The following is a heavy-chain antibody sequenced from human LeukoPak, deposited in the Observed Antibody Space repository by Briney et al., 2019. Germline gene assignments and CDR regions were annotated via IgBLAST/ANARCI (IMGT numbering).Heavy chain of an antibody. CDR3: ARPWNDRSDAFDI. V-gene: IGHV1-69*04. CDR1: GGTFSSYA. Sequence: SVKVSCKASGGTFSSYAISWVRQAPGQGLEWMGRIIPILGIANYAQKFQGRVTITADKSTSTAYMELSSLRSEDTAVYYCARPWNDRSDAFDIWGQGTMVTVSS. CDR2: IIPILGIA. J-gene: IGHJ3*02. D-gene: IGHD1-1*01.